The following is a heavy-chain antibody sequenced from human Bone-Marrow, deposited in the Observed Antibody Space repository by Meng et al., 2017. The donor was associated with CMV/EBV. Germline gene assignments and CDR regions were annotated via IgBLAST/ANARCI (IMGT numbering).Heavy chain of an antibody. Sequence: ASVKVSCKASGYTFTIYGISWVRQAPGQGLEWMGWISAYNGNTNYAQKLQGRVTMTTDTSTSTAYMELRSLRSDDTAVYYCARVPGYDFWSGYRGMDVWGQGTTVTVSS. CDR2: ISAYNGNT. V-gene: IGHV1-18*01. CDR1: GYTFTIYG. CDR3: ARVPGYDFWSGYRGMDV. J-gene: IGHJ6*02. D-gene: IGHD3-3*01.